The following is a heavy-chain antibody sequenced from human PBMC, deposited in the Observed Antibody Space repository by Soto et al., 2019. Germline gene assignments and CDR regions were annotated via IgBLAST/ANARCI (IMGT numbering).Heavy chain of an antibody. CDR2: IYYSGST. D-gene: IGHD6-13*01. V-gene: IGHV4-30-4*01. CDR3: ARVGWEKYSSSWYSFEGLLYYYYGMDV. CDR1: GGSISSGDYY. J-gene: IGHJ6*02. Sequence: SETLSLTCTVSGGSISSGDYYWSWIRQPPGKGLEWIGYIYYSGSTYYNPSLKSRVTISVDTSKNQFSLKLSSVTAADTAVYYCARVGWEKYSSSWYSFEGLLYYYYGMDVWGQGTTVTVSS.